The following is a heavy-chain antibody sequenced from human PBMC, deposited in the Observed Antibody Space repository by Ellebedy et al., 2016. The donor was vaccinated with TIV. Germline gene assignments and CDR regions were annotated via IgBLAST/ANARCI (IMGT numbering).Heavy chain of an antibody. CDR2: INPNSGGT. Sequence: ASVKVSXKASRYTFTGYYMHWVRQAPGQGLEWMGWINPNSGGTNYAQKFQGRVTMTRDTSISTAYMELSRLRSDDTAVYYCARHHANYYYGMDVWGQGTTVTVSS. V-gene: IGHV1-2*02. J-gene: IGHJ6*02. CDR3: ARHHANYYYGMDV. D-gene: IGHD1-14*01. CDR1: RYTFTGYY.